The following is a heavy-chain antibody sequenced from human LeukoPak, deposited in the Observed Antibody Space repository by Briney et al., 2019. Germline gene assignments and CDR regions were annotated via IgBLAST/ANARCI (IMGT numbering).Heavy chain of an antibody. CDR1: GFTFSNHW. Sequence: GGSLRLSCAASGFTFSNHWMAWVRQTPGKGPEWVANIDEDGDVKSYAESVKGRFTVSRDNGRTSLSLQMDSLRAEDPAIYYCARNVPVGASAFDCWGQGALVTVS. V-gene: IGHV3-7*01. CDR3: ARNVPVGASAFDC. D-gene: IGHD6-25*01. CDR2: IDEDGDVK. J-gene: IGHJ4*02.